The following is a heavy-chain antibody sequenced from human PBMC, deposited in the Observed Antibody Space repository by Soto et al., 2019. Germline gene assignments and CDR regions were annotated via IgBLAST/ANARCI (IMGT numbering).Heavy chain of an antibody. Sequence: GGSLRLSCAASGFTFSSYAMSWVRQAPGKGLEWVSAISGSGGSTYYADSVKGRFTISRDNSKNTLYLQMNSLRAEDTAVYYCAKVVAVAGTGHYYYGMDVWGQGTTVTVSS. D-gene: IGHD6-19*01. V-gene: IGHV3-23*01. CDR2: ISGSGGST. CDR3: AKVVAVAGTGHYYYGMDV. J-gene: IGHJ6*02. CDR1: GFTFSSYA.